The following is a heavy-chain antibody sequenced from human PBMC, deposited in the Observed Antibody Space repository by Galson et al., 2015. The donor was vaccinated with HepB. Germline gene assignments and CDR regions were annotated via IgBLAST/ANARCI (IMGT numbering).Heavy chain of an antibody. V-gene: IGHV6-1*01. CDR2: TYYRSKWYN. CDR1: GDSVSSNSAA. D-gene: IGHD6-13*01. Sequence: CAISGDSVSSNSAAWNWIRQSPSRGLEWLGRTYYRSKWYNDYAVSVKSRITINPDTSKNQFSLQLNSVTPEDTAVYYCARDKDTGIAADNDAFDIWGQGTMVTVSS. J-gene: IGHJ3*02. CDR3: ARDKDTGIAADNDAFDI.